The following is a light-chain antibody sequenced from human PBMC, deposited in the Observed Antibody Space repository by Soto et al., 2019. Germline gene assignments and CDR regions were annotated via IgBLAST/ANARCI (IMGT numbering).Light chain of an antibody. CDR2: GAT. J-gene: IGKJ1*01. V-gene: IGKV1-6*01. CDR1: QGIRSD. Sequence: AIQMTQSPSSLSASLGDRATISCRASQGIRSDLDWYQQNPGKAPKLLIYGATSLQTGVPSRFSGSGSGTDFTLTISSLQPEDFSTYYCLQHSNIPPTFGQGTKVDIK. CDR3: LQHSNIPPT.